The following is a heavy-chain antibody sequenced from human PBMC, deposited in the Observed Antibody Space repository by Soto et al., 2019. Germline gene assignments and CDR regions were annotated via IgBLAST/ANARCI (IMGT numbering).Heavy chain of an antibody. CDR1: GGTFSSYT. Sequence: QVQLVQSGAEVKKPGSSVKVSCKASGGTFSSYTISWVRQAPGQGLEWMGRIIPILGIANYAQKFQGRVTITADKSTSTAYMELSSLRSEDTAVYYCARDMTPVTTSRNYYYYYGMDVWGQGTTVTVSS. J-gene: IGHJ6*02. CDR2: IIPILGIA. CDR3: ARDMTPVTTSRNYYYYYGMDV. V-gene: IGHV1-69*08. D-gene: IGHD4-17*01.